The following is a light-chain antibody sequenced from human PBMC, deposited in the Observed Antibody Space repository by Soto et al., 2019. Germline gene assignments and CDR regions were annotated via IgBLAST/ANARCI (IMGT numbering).Light chain of an antibody. CDR2: DVA. V-gene: IGLV2-14*03. CDR1: SSDVGAYNF. CDR3: MSFTSSNTYV. J-gene: IGLJ1*01. Sequence: QSVLTQPASVSGSPGQSITISCTGTSSDVGAYNFVSWYQHYPDKAPKVVIYDVANRPSGVSYRFSASKSGNTVSLTISGLQAEDEADYYCMSFTSSNTYVVGTGTNVTVL.